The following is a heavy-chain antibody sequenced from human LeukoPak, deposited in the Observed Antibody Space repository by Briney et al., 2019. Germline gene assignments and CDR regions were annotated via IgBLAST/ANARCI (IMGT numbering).Heavy chain of an antibody. D-gene: IGHD1-1*01. J-gene: IGHJ4*02. V-gene: IGHV3-23*01. CDR2: ISGSGAST. Sequence: PGGSLRLSCAASGFTFSSYAMSWVRQAPGKGLEWVSAISGSGASTYYADSVKGRFTISRDNSKNTLYLQMNSLRAEDTAVYYCAKGWQLQGDYFDYWGQGTLVTVSS. CDR1: GFTFSSYA. CDR3: AKGWQLQGDYFDY.